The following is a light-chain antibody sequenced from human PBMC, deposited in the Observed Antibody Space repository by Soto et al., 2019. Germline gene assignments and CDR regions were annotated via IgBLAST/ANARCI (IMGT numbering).Light chain of an antibody. J-gene: IGLJ1*01. CDR1: SSDIGSYNC. CDR2: DVS. Sequence: QSALTQPASVSGSPGQSIAISCTGTSSDIGSYNCVSWYQQHPGKAPKLMIYDVSERPSGVSNRFSGSKSGNTASLTISGLQAEDEADYYCSSCTSSSTLYLFGTGTKVTVL. V-gene: IGLV2-14*03. CDR3: SSCTSSSTLYL.